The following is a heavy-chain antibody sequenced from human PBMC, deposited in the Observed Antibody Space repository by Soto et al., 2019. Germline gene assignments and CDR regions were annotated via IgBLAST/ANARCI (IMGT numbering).Heavy chain of an antibody. J-gene: IGHJ6*02. Sequence: PSETLSRTCAVYGGSFSGYYWSWIRQPPGKGLEWIGEINRSGSTNYNPSLKSRVTISVDTSKNQFSLKLSSVTAADTAVYYCARGDYGDYYYYYYGMDVWGQGTTVTVS. CDR3: ARGDYGDYYYYYYGMDV. V-gene: IGHV4-34*01. CDR1: GGSFSGYY. CDR2: INRSGST. D-gene: IGHD4-17*01.